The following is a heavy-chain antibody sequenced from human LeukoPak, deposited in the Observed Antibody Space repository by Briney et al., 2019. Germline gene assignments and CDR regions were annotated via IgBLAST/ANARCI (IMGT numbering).Heavy chain of an antibody. CDR1: GYTFTSNY. D-gene: IGHD2-21*02. CDR3: TSLSADLQGYYFDY. J-gene: IGHJ4*02. Sequence: GASVKVSCKAFGYTFTSNYMHWVRQAPGQGPEWMGVISPSGGSTTYAQKFQGRVTLTRDMSTSTDYLELSGLRSEDTAVYYCTSLSADLQGYYFDYWGQGTLVTVSS. V-gene: IGHV1-46*01. CDR2: ISPSGGST.